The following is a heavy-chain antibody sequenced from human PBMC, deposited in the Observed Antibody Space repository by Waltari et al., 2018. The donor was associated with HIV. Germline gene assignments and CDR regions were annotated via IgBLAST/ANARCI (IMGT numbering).Heavy chain of an antibody. CDR2: IVPTSDKA. J-gene: IGHJ4*02. V-gene: IGHV1-69*02. CDR1: GGTSLSYT. Sequence: QVKLVQSGAEVRRPGSSVKVSCKASGGTSLSYTIHWVRQAPRQGLEWMGRIVPTSDKANYAQKFQGRVTITADKSTSTVYMDLNSLRSGDTAVYYCATARETMGVDFDYWGQGTLVTVSS. CDR3: ATARETMGVDFDY. D-gene: IGHD3-10*01.